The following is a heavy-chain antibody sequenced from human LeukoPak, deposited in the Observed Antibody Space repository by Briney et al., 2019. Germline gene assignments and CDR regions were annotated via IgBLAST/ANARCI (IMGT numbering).Heavy chain of an antibody. CDR3: AKGAEVAVTDAAPPDY. Sequence: RPGGSRRLSCAASGFTFSSYAMSWVRQAPGKGLEWVSFISPSGDRTSNADSVEGRFTISRDNTRNTLYLQMNSLRDEDTGVYYCAKGAEVAVTDAAPPDYWGQGTLVTVSS. J-gene: IGHJ4*02. CDR1: GFTFSSYA. CDR2: ISPSGDRT. V-gene: IGHV3-23*01. D-gene: IGHD2-21*02.